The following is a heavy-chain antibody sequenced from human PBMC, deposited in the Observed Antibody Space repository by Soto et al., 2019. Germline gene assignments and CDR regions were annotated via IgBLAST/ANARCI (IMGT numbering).Heavy chain of an antibody. CDR2: ISGSGGST. CDR1: GFTFSSYA. V-gene: IGHV3-23*01. J-gene: IGHJ5*02. CDR3: AKVASVLRFLEWLPTNWFDP. D-gene: IGHD3-3*01. Sequence: EVQLLESGGGLVQPGGSLRLSCAASGFTFSSYAMSWVRQAPGKGLEWVSAISGSGGSTYYADSVKGRFTISRDNSKNTLYLQINSLRAEDTAVYYCAKVASVLRFLEWLPTNWFDPWGQGTLVTVSA.